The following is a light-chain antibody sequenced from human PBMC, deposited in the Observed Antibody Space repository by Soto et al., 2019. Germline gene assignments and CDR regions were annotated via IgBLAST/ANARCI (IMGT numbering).Light chain of an antibody. CDR1: SSDVGGYNY. J-gene: IGLJ2*01. CDR3: SSYTSTSHVV. Sequence: QSALTQPASVSGSPGQSITISCTGTSSDVGGYNYVSWYQQHPGKAPKLMIYDVSNRPSGVSIRFSGSKSVNTASLTISGLQAEDEADYYCSSYTSTSHVVFGGGTKVTVL. CDR2: DVS. V-gene: IGLV2-14*03.